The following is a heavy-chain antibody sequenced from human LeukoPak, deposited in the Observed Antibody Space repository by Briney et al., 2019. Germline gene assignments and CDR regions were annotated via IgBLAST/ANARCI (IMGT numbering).Heavy chain of an antibody. J-gene: IGHJ6*02. CDR1: GFFFSIYT. CDR3: ARDRRVAAANWGYYYYGMDV. CDR2: ISGSGNGFSI. V-gene: IGHV3-64*04. Sequence: GGSLRLSCSASGFFFSIYTMYWVRQAPGKGPEYVSTISGSGNGFSIYYADSVKGRFTISRDDSKSILYLQMNSLRAGDTAVYYCARDRRVAAANWGYYYYGMDVWGQGTTVTVSS. D-gene: IGHD6-13*01.